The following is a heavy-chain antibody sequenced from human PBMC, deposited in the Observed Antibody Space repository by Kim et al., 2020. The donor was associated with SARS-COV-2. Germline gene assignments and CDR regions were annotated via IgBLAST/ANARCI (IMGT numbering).Heavy chain of an antibody. CDR1: GYTFTGYY. D-gene: IGHD2-15*01. V-gene: IGHV1-2*02. CDR2: INPNSGGT. J-gene: IGHJ6*02. CDR3: ARLLLLGYYGMDV. Sequence: ASVKVSCKASGYTFTGYYMHWVRQAPGQGLEWMGWINPNSGGTNYAQKFQGRVTMTRDTSISTGYMELSRLRSDDTAVYYCARLLLLGYYGMDVWGQGTTVTVSS.